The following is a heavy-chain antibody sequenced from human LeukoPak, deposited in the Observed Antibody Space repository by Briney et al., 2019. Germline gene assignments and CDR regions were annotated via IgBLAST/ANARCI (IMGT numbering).Heavy chain of an antibody. J-gene: IGHJ6*03. D-gene: IGHD5-12*01. CDR2: INPNSGGT. CDR1: GYTFTSYY. Sequence: GASVKVSCKASGYTFTSYYMHWVRQAPGQGLEWMGWINPNSGGTNYAQKFQGRVTMTRDTSISTAYMELSRLRSDDTAVYYCARDLYSGYDWGFDFYYYMDVWGKGTTVTVSS. CDR3: ARDLYSGYDWGFDFYYYMDV. V-gene: IGHV1-2*02.